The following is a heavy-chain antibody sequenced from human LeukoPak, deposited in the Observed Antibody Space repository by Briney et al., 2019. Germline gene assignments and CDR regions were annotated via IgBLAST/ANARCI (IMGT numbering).Heavy chain of an antibody. D-gene: IGHD2-2*01. Sequence: SVKVSCKASGGTFSSYAISWVRQAPGQGLEWMGGIIPIFGTANYAQKFQGRVTITADKSTSTAYMELSSLRSEDTAVYYCARDSGADIVVVPAASDYWGPGTLVTVSS. CDR1: GGTFSSYA. J-gene: IGHJ4*02. CDR2: IIPIFGTA. CDR3: ARDSGADIVVVPAASDY. V-gene: IGHV1-69*06.